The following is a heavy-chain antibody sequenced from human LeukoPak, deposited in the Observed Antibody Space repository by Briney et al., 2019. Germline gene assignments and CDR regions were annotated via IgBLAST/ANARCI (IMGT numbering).Heavy chain of an antibody. Sequence: SETLLLTCPVHGGSISRYHWSWIRQTPGKGLEWIGSIYYSGSTHYNPSLKSRVTISVDTSKNQVSLKLSSVTAADTAVYYCARSVLDDILTGFDYWGQGTLVTVSS. CDR2: IYYSGST. D-gene: IGHD3-9*01. CDR1: GGSISRYH. V-gene: IGHV4-59*01. CDR3: ARSVLDDILTGFDY. J-gene: IGHJ4*02.